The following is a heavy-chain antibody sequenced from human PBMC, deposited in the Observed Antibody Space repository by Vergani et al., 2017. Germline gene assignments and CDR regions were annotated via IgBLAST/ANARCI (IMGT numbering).Heavy chain of an antibody. CDR1: GFTFSNAW. CDR2: IKSKTDGGTT. Sequence: EVQLVESGGGLVKPGGSLRLSCAASGFTFSNAWMSWVRQAPGKGLEWVGRIKSKTDGGTTDYAAPVKGRFTISRDNSKNTLYLQMNSLRAEDTAVYYCAKGEILTGYSYYFDYWGQGTLVTVSS. V-gene: IGHV3-15*01. D-gene: IGHD3-9*01. CDR3: AKGEILTGYSYYFDY. J-gene: IGHJ4*02.